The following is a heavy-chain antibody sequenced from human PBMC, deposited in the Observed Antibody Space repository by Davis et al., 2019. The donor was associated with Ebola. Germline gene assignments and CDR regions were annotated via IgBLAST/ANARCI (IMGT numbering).Heavy chain of an antibody. CDR2: ISSSSSTI. V-gene: IGHV3-48*04. CDR1: GFTFSSYS. J-gene: IGHJ4*02. D-gene: IGHD3-22*01. Sequence: PGGSLRLSCAASGFTFSSYSMNWVRQAPGKGLEWVSYISSSSSTIYYADSVKGRFTISRDNAKNSLYLQMNSLRAEDTAVYYCASQGTYYHDSSGPLGYWGQGTLVTVSS. CDR3: ASQGTYYHDSSGPLGY.